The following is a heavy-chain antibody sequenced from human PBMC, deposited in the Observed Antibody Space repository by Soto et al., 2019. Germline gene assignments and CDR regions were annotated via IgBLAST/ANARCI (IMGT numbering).Heavy chain of an antibody. CDR3: ATGRGDCGGACYPFTDGY. D-gene: IGHD2-21*02. Sequence: EVQVVESGGGLVQPGGSLRLSCAAAGITFTSYWMHWVRQAPGKGLVWVSRINSDGSSTSYADSVKGRFTISRDNAKNPLYLQMHSLRAEDTAVYYCATGRGDCGGACYPFTDGYWGQGTVVTVSS. CDR2: INSDGSST. J-gene: IGHJ4*02. CDR1: GITFTSYW. V-gene: IGHV3-74*01.